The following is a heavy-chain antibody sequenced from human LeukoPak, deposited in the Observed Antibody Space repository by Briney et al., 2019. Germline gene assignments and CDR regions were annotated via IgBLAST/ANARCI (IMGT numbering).Heavy chain of an antibody. CDR2: IYHSGST. CDR1: RGSISSSNW. V-gene: IGHV4-4*02. Sequence: PSGTLSLTCAVSRGSISSSNWWSWVRQPPGKGLEWIGEIYHSGSTNYNPSLKSRVTISVDKSKNQFSLKLSSVTAADTAVYYCARTTEGYCRGRSCYSYYYYMDVWGKGTTVTVSS. D-gene: IGHD2-15*01. CDR3: ARTTEGYCRGRSCYSYYYYMDV. J-gene: IGHJ6*03.